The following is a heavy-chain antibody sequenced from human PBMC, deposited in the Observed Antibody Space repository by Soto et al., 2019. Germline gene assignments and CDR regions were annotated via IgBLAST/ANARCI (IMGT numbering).Heavy chain of an antibody. CDR2: ISFRGTTT. J-gene: IGHJ4*02. D-gene: IGHD4-4*01. CDR3: ERGNSRIIETPFDL. CDR1: GFTFSNFE. Sequence: PGASLKISCAASGFTFSNFEMNWVRQVPGKGLESLSYISFRGTTTYYAGSVRCLYTISRDNAKNSVFLPMASLRVDDTAFYYFERGNSRIIETPFDLWGQGTLVTVSS. V-gene: IGHV3-48*03.